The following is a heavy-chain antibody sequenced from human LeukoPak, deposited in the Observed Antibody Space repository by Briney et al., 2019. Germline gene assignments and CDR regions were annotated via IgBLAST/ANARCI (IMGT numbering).Heavy chain of an antibody. Sequence: PSETLSLTCTVSGDSTSSSTYYWDWIRQAPGKGLEWIGNIYDSGTTYYNPSLKSRVTMSVDTSKNQFSLKLISVTAADTAVYYCARSRDPLLDYWGQGTLVTVSS. CDR3: ARSRDPLLDY. CDR2: IYDSGTT. CDR1: GDSTSSSTYY. V-gene: IGHV4-39*07. J-gene: IGHJ4*02.